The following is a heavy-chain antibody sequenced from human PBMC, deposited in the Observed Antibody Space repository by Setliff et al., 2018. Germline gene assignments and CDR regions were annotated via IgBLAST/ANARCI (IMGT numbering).Heavy chain of an antibody. V-gene: IGHV4-34*01. D-gene: IGHD3-10*01. CDR3: ARRWNFGPYGSGIHDGFDM. J-gene: IGHJ3*02. CDR1: GESLSNNY. Sequence: SETLSLTCSAYGESLSNNYWSWIRQTPGKGLEWIGESNHGGSTSYHPSLKSRLTMSVDTSKNQFSLKLTSVTAADTAVYYCARRWNFGPYGSGIHDGFDMWGQGTMVTVSS. CDR2: SNHGGST.